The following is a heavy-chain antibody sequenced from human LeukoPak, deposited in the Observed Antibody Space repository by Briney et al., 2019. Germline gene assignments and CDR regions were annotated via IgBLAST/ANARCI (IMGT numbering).Heavy chain of an antibody. CDR2: IHHKWGT. J-gene: IGHJ5*02. D-gene: IGHD2-2*01. CDR1: GASISSTNW. CDR3: ARVQEGCSRASCYLEP. V-gene: IGHV4-4*02. Sequence: SETLSLTCAVSGASISSTNWWNWVRQTPEKGLEWVGEIHHKWGTNYNPSLLRRLTISLDRSKNQVSLRLTSVAAADTALYYYARVQEGCSRASCYLEPWGQGTLVTVSS.